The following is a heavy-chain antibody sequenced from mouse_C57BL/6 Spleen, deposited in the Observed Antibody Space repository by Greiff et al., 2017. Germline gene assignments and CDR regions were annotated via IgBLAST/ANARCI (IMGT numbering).Heavy chain of an antibody. CDR1: GYTFTSYW. Sequence: QVQLQQPGAELVRPGSSVKLSCKASGYTFTSYWMHWVKQRPIQGLEWIGNIDPSDSDTHYNQKFKDKATLTVDKSSSTAYMQLSSLTSEDSAVYYCARGDGPHGVFYAMDYWGQGTSVTVSS. CDR2: IDPSDSDT. CDR3: ARGDGPHGVFYAMDY. V-gene: IGHV1-52*01. D-gene: IGHD3-3*01. J-gene: IGHJ4*01.